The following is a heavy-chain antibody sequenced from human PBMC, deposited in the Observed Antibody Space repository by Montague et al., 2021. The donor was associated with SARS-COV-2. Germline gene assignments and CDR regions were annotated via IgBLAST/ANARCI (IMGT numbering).Heavy chain of an antibody. CDR3: ATRYNSGWHDALDI. V-gene: IGHV3-23*03. J-gene: IGHJ3*02. Sequence: SLRLSCAASGLTFNNYAFSWVRQAPGKGLEWVSIIYRGGSITYYADALKGRYTISRDDFKNTVYSQMNSLRADDTAVYYCATRYNSGWHDALDIWGQGTMVTVSS. CDR2: IYRGGSIT. D-gene: IGHD6-19*01. CDR1: GLTFNNYA.